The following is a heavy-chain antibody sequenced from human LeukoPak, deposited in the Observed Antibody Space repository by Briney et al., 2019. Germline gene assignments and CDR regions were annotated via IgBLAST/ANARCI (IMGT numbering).Heavy chain of an antibody. D-gene: IGHD1-26*01. CDR2: ISAYNGNT. CDR3: AREKSGSYCIFWDY. Sequence: GASVKVSCKASGYTFTSYGISWVRQAPGQGLEWMGWISAYNGNTNYAQKLQGRVTMTTDTSTSTAYMELRSLRSDDTAVDYCAREKSGSYCIFWDYWGQGTLVTVSS. J-gene: IGHJ4*02. CDR1: GYTFTSYG. V-gene: IGHV1-18*01.